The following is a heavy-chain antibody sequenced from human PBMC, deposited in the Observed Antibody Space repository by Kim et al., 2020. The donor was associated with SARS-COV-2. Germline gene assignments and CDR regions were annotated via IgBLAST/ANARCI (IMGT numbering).Heavy chain of an antibody. Sequence: DSVKGRFTISRDNSKNTLYLQMNSLRAEDTAVYYCAKVHKGAAGTGGMDVWGQGTTVTVSS. CDR3: AKVHKGAAGTGGMDV. J-gene: IGHJ6*02. D-gene: IGHD6-13*01. V-gene: IGHV3-30*02.